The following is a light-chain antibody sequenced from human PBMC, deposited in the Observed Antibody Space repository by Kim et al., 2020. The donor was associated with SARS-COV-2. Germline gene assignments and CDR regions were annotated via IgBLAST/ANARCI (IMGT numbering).Light chain of an antibody. J-gene: IGLJ2*01. CDR3: SSYTSSSTVV. CDR1: SSDVGGYNY. V-gene: IGLV2-14*03. Sequence: GQSITISCTGTSSDVGGYNYVSWYQQHPGKAPKRMIYDVSNRPSGVSNRFSGYKSGNTASLTISGLQAEDEADYYCSSYTSSSTVVFGGGTKLTVL. CDR2: DVS.